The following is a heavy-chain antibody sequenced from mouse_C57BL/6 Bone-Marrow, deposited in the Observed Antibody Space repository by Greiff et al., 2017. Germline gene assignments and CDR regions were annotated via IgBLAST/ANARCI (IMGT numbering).Heavy chain of an antibody. CDR1: GFNFTDDY. V-gene: IGHV14-4*01. J-gene: IGHJ3*01. CDR3: TSDYCGSEAY. D-gene: IGHD1-1*01. CDR2: IDPENGAT. Sequence: VQLQQSGAELVRPGASVKLSCTASGFNFTDDYMHWVKQRPEQGLEWIGWIDPENGATEYASKFKGKATITADPSSNTAYLQLSSLTSEDTAVYYCTSDYCGSEAYWGQGTRVTVSA.